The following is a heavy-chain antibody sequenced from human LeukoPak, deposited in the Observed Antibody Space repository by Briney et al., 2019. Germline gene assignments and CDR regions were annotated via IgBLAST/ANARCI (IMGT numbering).Heavy chain of an antibody. Sequence: SETLSLTCTVSGGSISSSNYYWGWIRQPPGEGLEWIGSIYYTGSTYYSPSLKSRVTISADTSKNEFSLKLSSVTAADTAVYYCTSEISSASNYWGQGTLVTVSS. V-gene: IGHV4-39*01. J-gene: IGHJ4*02. D-gene: IGHD6-6*01. CDR1: GGSISSSNYY. CDR2: IYYTGST. CDR3: TSEISSASNY.